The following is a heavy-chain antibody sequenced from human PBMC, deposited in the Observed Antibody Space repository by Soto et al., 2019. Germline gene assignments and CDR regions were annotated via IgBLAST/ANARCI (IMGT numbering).Heavy chain of an antibody. CDR3: AKSWDVVGASTGDYFDS. CDR2: IRNDGGTT. D-gene: IGHD1-26*01. Sequence: EVQLLESGGGLVLPGGSLRLSCAASGFTFNVYAMSWVRQAPGKGLEWVSTIRNDGGTTDYAESVKGRFTISRDNSKNTLSLHMNSLRPDDTAVYYCAKSWDVVGASTGDYFDSWGQGTLVAVSS. CDR1: GFTFNVYA. J-gene: IGHJ4*02. V-gene: IGHV3-23*01.